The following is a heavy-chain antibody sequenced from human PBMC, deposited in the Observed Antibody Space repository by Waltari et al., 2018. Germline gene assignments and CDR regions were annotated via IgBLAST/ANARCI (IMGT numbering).Heavy chain of an antibody. CDR2: VIPSFGSA. CDR3: ARGDCSGGSCQRRYYYYYMDV. Sequence: QVQLVQSGAEVKKPGSSVKVSCKASGGTFSSYAISWVRQAPGQGLEWMGGVIPSFGSASYAPSVQGRVTITPYESTLTAYMELGSRRSEDTAVYYCARGDCSGGSCQRRYYYYYMDVWGQGTTVTVSS. CDR1: GGTFSSYA. D-gene: IGHD2-15*01. J-gene: IGHJ6*03. V-gene: IGHV1-69*05.